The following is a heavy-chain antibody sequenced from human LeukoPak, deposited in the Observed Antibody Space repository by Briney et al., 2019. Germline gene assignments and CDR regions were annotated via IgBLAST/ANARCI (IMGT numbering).Heavy chain of an antibody. V-gene: IGHV3-74*01. CDR1: GFTLSSNW. CDR3: ARVHVGTDMVDLDY. D-gene: IGHD5-18*01. CDR2: INGDGRIT. Sequence: GGTLRLSCAASGFTLSSNWMHWVGQAPGKGLVWVSRINGDGRITTYADSVKGRFTISRDTAKNTLYLQMNSLRAEDTAVYYCARVHVGTDMVDLDYWGQGTLVTVSS. J-gene: IGHJ4*02.